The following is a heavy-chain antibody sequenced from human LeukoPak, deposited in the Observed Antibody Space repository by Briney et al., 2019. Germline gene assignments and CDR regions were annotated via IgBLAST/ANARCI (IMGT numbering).Heavy chain of an antibody. CDR2: INPSGGST. Sequence: ASVKVSCKASGYTFTSYYMHWVRQAPGQGLEWMGIINPSGGSTSYAQKFQGRVTMTRDTSISTAYMELSRLRSDDTAVYYCARGFMTTVAHVVYWGQGTLVTVSS. V-gene: IGHV1-46*01. D-gene: IGHD4-23*01. J-gene: IGHJ4*02. CDR1: GYTFTSYY. CDR3: ARGFMTTVAHVVY.